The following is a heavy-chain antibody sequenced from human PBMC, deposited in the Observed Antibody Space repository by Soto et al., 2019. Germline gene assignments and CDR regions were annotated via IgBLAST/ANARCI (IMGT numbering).Heavy chain of an antibody. J-gene: IGHJ4*02. CDR2: IYYSGST. Sequence: SETLSLTCTVSGGSISNYYWSWVRQPPGKGLECIGYIYYSGSTNYNPSLKSRITISVDTSKNQFSLKLSSVTAADTAVYYCARNYGDYVDYWGQGTLVTVSS. V-gene: IGHV4-59*08. CDR3: ARNYGDYVDY. D-gene: IGHD4-17*01. CDR1: GGSISNYY.